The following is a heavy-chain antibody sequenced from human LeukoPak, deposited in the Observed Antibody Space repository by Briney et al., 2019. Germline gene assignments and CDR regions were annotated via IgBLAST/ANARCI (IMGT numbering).Heavy chain of an antibody. CDR3: ARAARPYYDFWSGPHKYYFDY. D-gene: IGHD3-3*01. Sequence: GGSLRLSCVSSGFTFGRYGIHWVRQDPGKGLEWVSFIQTDGSTKYYSDSVKGRFTISRDNAKNSLYLQMNSLRAEDTAVYYCARAARPYYDFWSGPHKYYFDYWGQGTLVTVSS. CDR2: IQTDGSTK. V-gene: IGHV3-30*02. J-gene: IGHJ4*02. CDR1: GFTFGRYG.